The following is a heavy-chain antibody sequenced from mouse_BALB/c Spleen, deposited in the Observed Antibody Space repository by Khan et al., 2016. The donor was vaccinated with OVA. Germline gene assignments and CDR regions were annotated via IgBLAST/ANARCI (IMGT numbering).Heavy chain of an antibody. J-gene: IGHJ1*01. V-gene: IGHV9-3-1*01. CDR1: GYTFTNYG. CDR2: INTYTGEP. Sequence: QIQLVQSGPELKKPGETVKISCKASGYTFTNYGMNWVKQAPGKGLKWMGWINTYTGEPTYADDFKGRFAFSLETSASTPYLQINNLKNEDTATYFWASGGYWYFDVWGAGTTVTVSS. D-gene: IGHD1-1*02. CDR3: ASGGYWYFDV.